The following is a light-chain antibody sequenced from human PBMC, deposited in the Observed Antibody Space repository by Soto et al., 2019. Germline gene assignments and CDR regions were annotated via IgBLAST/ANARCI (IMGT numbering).Light chain of an antibody. CDR1: SSDMGGNDY. J-gene: IGLJ2*01. V-gene: IGLV2-14*03. CDR2: DVT. Sequence: QSALTQPASVSGSPGQSITISCTGTSSDMGGNDYVSWYQQHPGKEPKLVIYDVTNRPSDVSNRFSGSKAGSTASLTIAGLQSEDEAANYCISYSSSRSLVVFGGGTTLTVL. CDR3: ISYSSSRSLVV.